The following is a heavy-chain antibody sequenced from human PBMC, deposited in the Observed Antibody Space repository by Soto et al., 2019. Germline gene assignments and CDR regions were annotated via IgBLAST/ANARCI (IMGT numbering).Heavy chain of an antibody. CDR1: GFTFGDFA. CDR2: ITGGGDYT. V-gene: IGHV3-23*01. D-gene: IGHD1-1*01. CDR3: VKKISGTTTNRTYWYFDL. Sequence: EVQLLESGGDLVQPGGSLRLSCAASGFTFGDFAMNWVRQATGKGLEWVSGITGGGDYTFYADSVKGRFTISRVQSKNTVYLQMNSLRADDTALYYCVKKISGTTTNRTYWYFDLWTRGALVTVSA. J-gene: IGHJ2*01.